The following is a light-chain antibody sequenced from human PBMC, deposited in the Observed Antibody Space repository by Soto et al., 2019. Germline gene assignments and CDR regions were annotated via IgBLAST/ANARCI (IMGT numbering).Light chain of an antibody. CDR3: QVWDSASDHYV. CDR2: DDR. J-gene: IGLJ1*01. CDR1: NVASRR. Sequence: SYDLAQPPSVSVAPGQTARVTCGGINVASRRVHWFQQKPGQAPVLVVYDDRDRPSGIPERSSGANSGNTATLTISRVEAGDEADYFCQVWDSASDHYVFGTGTKVTVL. V-gene: IGLV3-21*02.